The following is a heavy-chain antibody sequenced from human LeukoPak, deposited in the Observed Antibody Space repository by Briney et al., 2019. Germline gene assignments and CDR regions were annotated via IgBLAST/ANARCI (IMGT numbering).Heavy chain of an antibody. CDR2: ISGSGGST. CDR3: AKDTSRYSSSWVFDY. CDR1: GFTFSSYW. Sequence: GGSLRLSCAASGFTFSSYWMSWVRQAPGKGLEWVSAISGSGGSTYYADSVKGRFTISRDNSKNTLYLQMNSLRAEDTAVYYCAKDTSRYSSSWVFDYWGQGTLVTVSS. V-gene: IGHV3-23*01. J-gene: IGHJ4*02. D-gene: IGHD6-13*01.